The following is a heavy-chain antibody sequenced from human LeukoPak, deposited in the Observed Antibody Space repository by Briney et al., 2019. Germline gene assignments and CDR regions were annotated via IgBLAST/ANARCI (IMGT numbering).Heavy chain of an antibody. CDR2: ISGSDGTT. CDR1: GFSFSSYA. V-gene: IGHV3-23*01. Sequence: QPGGSLRLSCEASGFSFSSYATSWVRQAPGKGLEWVSGISGSDGTTYYAGSVKGRFTISRDISKNTLYLQMSSLRAGDTAVYYCARDLYADFWSGSVFDYWGRGTLVTVSS. CDR3: ARDLYADFWSGSVFDY. D-gene: IGHD3-3*01. J-gene: IGHJ4*02.